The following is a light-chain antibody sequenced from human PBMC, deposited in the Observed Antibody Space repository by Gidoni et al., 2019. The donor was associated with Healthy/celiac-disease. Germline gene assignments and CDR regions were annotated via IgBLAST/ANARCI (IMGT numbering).Light chain of an antibody. CDR1: KLGDKY. J-gene: IGLJ2*01. CDR2: QDS. CDR3: QAWDSSTVV. V-gene: IGLV3-1*01. Sequence: SYELTQPPPGSVSPGQTASITCPGDKLGDKYACWYQQKPGQSPVLVIYQDSKRPSGIPERFSGSNSGNTATLTISGTQAMDEADYYCQAWDSSTVVFGGGTKLTVL.